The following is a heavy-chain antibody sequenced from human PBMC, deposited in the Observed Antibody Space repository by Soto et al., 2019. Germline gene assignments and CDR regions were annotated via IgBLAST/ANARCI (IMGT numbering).Heavy chain of an antibody. J-gene: IGHJ4*02. V-gene: IGHV1-69*02. D-gene: IGHD6-13*01. CDR3: ASHFCSSSWCGGDNFDS. Sequence: QVQLVQSGAEVKKPGSSVKVSCKASGGTFSSYTISWVRQAPGQGLEWMGRIIPILGIANYAQKFQGRVTFTAGKSTSTAYMEPSSLRAADTAVYYCASHFCSSSWCGGDNFDSWGQGTLVTVSS. CDR1: GGTFSSYT. CDR2: IIPILGIA.